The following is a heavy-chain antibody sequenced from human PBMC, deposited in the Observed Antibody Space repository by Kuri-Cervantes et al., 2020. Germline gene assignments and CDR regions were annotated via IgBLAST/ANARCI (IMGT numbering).Heavy chain of an antibody. Sequence: GGSLRLSCAASGLTVSDNYMSWVRQAPGKGLEWVSIIYSGGDTYYADSVKGRFTISRDNSKNTLYLQMNSLRAEDTAVYYCAKEGDSRLGWGAFDIWGQGTMVTVSS. D-gene: IGHD2-21*01. J-gene: IGHJ3*02. CDR2: IYSGGDT. V-gene: IGHV3-53*01. CDR1: GLTVSDNY. CDR3: AKEGDSRLGWGAFDI.